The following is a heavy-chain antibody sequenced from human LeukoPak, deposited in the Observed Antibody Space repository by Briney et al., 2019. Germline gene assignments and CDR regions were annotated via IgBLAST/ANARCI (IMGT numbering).Heavy chain of an antibody. CDR1: GFTFSSYV. CDR2: IDRGGGFDT. J-gene: IGHJ4*02. Sequence: PGGSLRLSCAASGFTFSSYVMKWVRQAPGKELEWISTIDRGGGFDTHYADSVKGRFTISRDNSQNTLYPQLNSLRAEDTAVYYCAIDVQDDLDYWGQGTLVTVSS. V-gene: IGHV3-23*01. D-gene: IGHD1-1*01. CDR3: AIDVQDDLDY.